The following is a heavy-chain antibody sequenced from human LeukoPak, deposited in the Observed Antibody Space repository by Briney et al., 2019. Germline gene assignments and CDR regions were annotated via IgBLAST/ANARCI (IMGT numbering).Heavy chain of an antibody. CDR1: GFTFSTYA. CDR3: APQRFGELLYAFDL. J-gene: IGHJ3*01. CDR2: ISGSGGST. D-gene: IGHD3-10*01. Sequence: PGGSLRLSCAASGFTFSTYAMTWVRQAPGKGLEWVSAISGSGGSTYYADSVKGRFTISRDNSKNTLYLQMDSLRAEDTAVYYCAPQRFGELLYAFDLWGQGTMVTVSS. V-gene: IGHV3-23*01.